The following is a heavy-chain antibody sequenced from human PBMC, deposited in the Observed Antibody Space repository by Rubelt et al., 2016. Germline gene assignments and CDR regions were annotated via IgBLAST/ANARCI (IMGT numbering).Heavy chain of an antibody. Sequence: QVQLVQSGAEVKKPGASVKVSCKASGYTFTSYGISWVRQAPGQGLERMGWISAYNGNKNYAQKLQGRVTMTTDTSTSTAYMELRSLRSDDTAVYYCARDPTTRFTSTGWFDPWGQGTLVTVSS. CDR3: ARDPTTRFTSTGWFDP. V-gene: IGHV1-18*01. CDR1: GYTFTSYG. J-gene: IGHJ5*02. CDR2: ISAYNGNK. D-gene: IGHD5-12*01.